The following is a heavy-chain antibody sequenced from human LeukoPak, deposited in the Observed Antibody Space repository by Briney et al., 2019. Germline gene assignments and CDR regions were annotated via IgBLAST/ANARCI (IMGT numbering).Heavy chain of an antibody. J-gene: IGHJ4*02. D-gene: IGHD3-22*01. CDR3: ARHVVAVGFDY. CDR1: GFSFRTYG. V-gene: IGHV3-23*01. Sequence: GGSLRLSCAASGFSFRTYGMSWVRQAPGKRLEWVSGISGSGDNTHNADFVKGRFTISRDNSKNALYLQMNSLRAEDTAVYYCARHVVAVGFDYWGQGTLVTVSS. CDR2: ISGSGDNT.